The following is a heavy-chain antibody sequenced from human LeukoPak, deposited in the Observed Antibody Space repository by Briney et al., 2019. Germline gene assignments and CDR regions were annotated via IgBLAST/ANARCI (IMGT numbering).Heavy chain of an antibody. J-gene: IGHJ4*02. CDR1: GGSFSGYY. CDR3: ARGPHKFDY. CDR2: ISYSGST. V-gene: IGHV4-59*01. Sequence: PSETLSLTCAVYGGSFSGYYWTWIRQPPGKGLEWIGYISYSGSTNYNPSLKSRVTISVDTSKHQFSLKLSAVTAADTAVYYCARGPHKFDYWGQGSLVTVSS.